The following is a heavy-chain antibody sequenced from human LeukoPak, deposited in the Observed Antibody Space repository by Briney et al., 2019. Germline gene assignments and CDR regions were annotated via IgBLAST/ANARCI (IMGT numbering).Heavy chain of an antibody. V-gene: IGHV3-53*01. CDR2: IYGGGSI. Sequence: PGGSLRLSCAASGFTVSNNYMSWVRQAPGKGLEWVSVIYGGGSISYADSVKGRFTISRDNSKNTLYLQMNSLRVDDTGVYYCARDRSDGNYYMVVWGKGTTVIVSS. J-gene: IGHJ6*03. D-gene: IGHD5-24*01. CDR1: GFTVSNNY. CDR3: ARDRSDGNYYMVV.